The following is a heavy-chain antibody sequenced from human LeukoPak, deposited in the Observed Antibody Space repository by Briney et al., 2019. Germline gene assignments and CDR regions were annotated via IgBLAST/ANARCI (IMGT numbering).Heavy chain of an antibody. CDR3: ARSFGGDGYNGDLDY. CDR2: IYSGGST. V-gene: IGHV3-66*02. D-gene: IGHD5-24*01. Sequence: GGSLRLSCAASGFTFSNYWMNWVRQAPGKGLEGVSVIYSGGSTYYADSVKGRFTISRDNSKNTLYLQMNSLRAEDTAVYYCARSFGGDGYNGDLDYWGQGTLVTVSS. CDR1: GFTFSNYW. J-gene: IGHJ4*02.